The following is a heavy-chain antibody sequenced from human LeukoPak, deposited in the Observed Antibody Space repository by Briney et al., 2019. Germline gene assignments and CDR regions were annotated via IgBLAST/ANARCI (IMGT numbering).Heavy chain of an antibody. D-gene: IGHD4/OR15-4a*01. J-gene: IGHJ4*02. V-gene: IGHV3-21*01. Sequence: GGSLRLSCAASGFTFSGYSMNWVRQAPGKGLEWVSSISSTSTYIYYADSVKGRFTISRDNAKNSLYLQLNSLRVEDTAVYYCTRDRAYGALDYWGQGTLVTVSS. CDR1: GFTFSGYS. CDR2: ISSTSTYI. CDR3: TRDRAYGALDY.